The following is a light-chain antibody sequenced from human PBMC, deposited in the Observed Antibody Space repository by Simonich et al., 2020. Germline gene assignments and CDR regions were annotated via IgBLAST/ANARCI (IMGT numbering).Light chain of an antibody. CDR1: QSIRSY. CDR2: AAS. J-gene: IGKJ1*01. CDR3: QQYYSYPQT. Sequence: DIQMTQSPSSLSASVGDRVTITCRASQSIRSYLNWYQQKPGKDPKLLIYAASSLQSGVPSRFSGSGSGTDFTLTISSLQPEDFATYYCQQYYSYPQTFGQGTKVEIK. V-gene: IGKV1-39*01.